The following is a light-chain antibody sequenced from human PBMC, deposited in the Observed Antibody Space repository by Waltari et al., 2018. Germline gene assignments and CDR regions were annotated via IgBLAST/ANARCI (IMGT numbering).Light chain of an antibody. CDR2: DAS. CDR3: HQRSNWPLT. Sequence: EIVLTQSPATLSSSPGERATLSCRASQSVDTYLAWYQHKPGQVPRLLIYDASNRATGIPARFSGSGSGADFTLIISSLEPEDLAVYYCHQRSNWPLTFGGGTKVEIK. CDR1: QSVDTY. V-gene: IGKV3-11*01. J-gene: IGKJ4*01.